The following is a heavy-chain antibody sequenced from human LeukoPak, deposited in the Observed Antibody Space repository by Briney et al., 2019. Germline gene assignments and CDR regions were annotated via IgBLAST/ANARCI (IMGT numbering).Heavy chain of an antibody. CDR2: IYYSGST. Sequence: SETLSLTCTVSGGSINNYYWSWIRQHPGKGLEWIGYIYYSGSTYYNPSLKSRVTISVDTSKNQFSLKLSSVTAADTAVYYCARTGGVLDAFDIWGQGTMVTVSS. D-gene: IGHD2-8*02. J-gene: IGHJ3*02. V-gene: IGHV4-59*06. CDR1: GGSINNYY. CDR3: ARTGGVLDAFDI.